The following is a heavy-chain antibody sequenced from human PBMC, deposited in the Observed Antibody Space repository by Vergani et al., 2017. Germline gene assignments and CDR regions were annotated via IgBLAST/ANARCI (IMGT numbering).Heavy chain of an antibody. CDR1: GGSISSSSYY. D-gene: IGHD6-19*01. J-gene: IGHJ2*01. CDR3: ARDSSGWPNWYFDL. CDR2: IYYSGST. Sequence: QLQLQESGPGLVKPSETLSLTCTVSGGSISSSSYYWGWIRQPPGKGLDWIGSIYYSGSTYYNPSLKSRVTISVDTSKNQFSLKLSSVTSADTAVYYCARDSSGWPNWYFDLWGRGTLVTVSS. V-gene: IGHV4-39*07.